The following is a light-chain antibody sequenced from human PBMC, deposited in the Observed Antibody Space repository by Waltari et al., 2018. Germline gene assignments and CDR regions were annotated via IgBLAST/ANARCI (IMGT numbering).Light chain of an antibody. CDR3: QSYDSSLSGWV. J-gene: IGLJ3*02. Sequence: QSVLTQPPPVSGAPGQRVTISCTGSSPNIGGGAEGHWDPPPPGTAPKHLIYGNSNRPSGVPDRFSGSKSGTSASLAITGLQAEDEADYYCQSYDSSLSGWVFGGGTKLTVL. V-gene: IGLV1-40*01. CDR1: SPNIGGGAE. CDR2: GNS.